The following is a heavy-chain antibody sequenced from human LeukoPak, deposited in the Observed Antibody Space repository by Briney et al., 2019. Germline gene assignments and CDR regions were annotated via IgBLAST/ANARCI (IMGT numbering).Heavy chain of an antibody. CDR1: GGSISSSSYY. J-gene: IGHJ4*02. V-gene: IGHV4-39*01. CDR3: ASGYSYGYVWY. Sequence: SETLSLTCTVSGGSISSSSYYWGWIRQPPGKGLEWIGSIYYRGSTYYNPSLKSRVTISVDTSKNQFSLKLSSVTAADTAVYYCASGYSYGYVWYWGQGTLVTVSS. D-gene: IGHD5-18*01. CDR2: IYYRGST.